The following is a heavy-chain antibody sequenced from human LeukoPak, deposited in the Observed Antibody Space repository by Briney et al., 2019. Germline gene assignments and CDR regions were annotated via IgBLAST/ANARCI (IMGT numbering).Heavy chain of an antibody. Sequence: SQTLSLTCTVSGRSISSAGSSWSWIRQPPGRGLEWIGYIYHSGSTYYNPSLKSRATISVDRSKNQFSLNLSSATAADTAVYYCARGSGGIYYGGIDYWGQGTLVIVSS. CDR1: GRSISSAGSS. V-gene: IGHV4-30-2*01. CDR3: ARGSGGIYYGGIDY. J-gene: IGHJ4*02. CDR2: IYHSGST. D-gene: IGHD1-26*01.